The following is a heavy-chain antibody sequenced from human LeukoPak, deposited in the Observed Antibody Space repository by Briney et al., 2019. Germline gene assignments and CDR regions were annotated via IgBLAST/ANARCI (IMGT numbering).Heavy chain of an antibody. CDR1: GFTFSSYE. V-gene: IGHV3-23*01. D-gene: IGHD3-3*01. CDR2: ITGSGGST. Sequence: GGSLRLSCAASGFTFSSYEMNWVRQAPGKGLEWVSGITGSGGSTYYADSVKGRFTISRDNSKSTLYLQMNSLRAEDTAIYYCARDERLLSFLKWGQGTLVTVSS. CDR3: ARDERLLSFLK. J-gene: IGHJ4*02.